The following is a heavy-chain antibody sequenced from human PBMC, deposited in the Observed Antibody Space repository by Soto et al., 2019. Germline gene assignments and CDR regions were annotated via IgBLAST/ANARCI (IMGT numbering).Heavy chain of an antibody. CDR3: ARDDDSSGYLSLFDP. D-gene: IGHD3-22*01. CDR2: IYYSGST. J-gene: IGHJ5*02. CDR1: GGSVSSGSYY. Sequence: QVQLQESGPGLVKPSETLSLTCTVSGGSVSSGSYYWSWIRQPPGKGLEWIGYIYYSGSTNYNPSLKSRVTLSVDTSKNQFSLKLSSVTAADTAVYYCARDDDSSGYLSLFDPWGQGTLVTVSS. V-gene: IGHV4-61*01.